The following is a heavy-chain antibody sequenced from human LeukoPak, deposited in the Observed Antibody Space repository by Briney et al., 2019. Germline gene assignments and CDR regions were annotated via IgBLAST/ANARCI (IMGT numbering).Heavy chain of an antibody. V-gene: IGHV1-8*03. J-gene: IGHJ4*02. CDR3: ARDSSGWYESDY. CDR1: GYTFTSYD. D-gene: IGHD6-19*01. CDR2: MNPNSGNT. Sequence: GASVTVSCKASGYTFTSYDINWVRQAPGQGLEWMGWMNPNSGNTGYAQKFQGRVTITRNTSISTAYMELSSLRSEDTAVYYCARDSSGWYESDYWGQGTLVTVSS.